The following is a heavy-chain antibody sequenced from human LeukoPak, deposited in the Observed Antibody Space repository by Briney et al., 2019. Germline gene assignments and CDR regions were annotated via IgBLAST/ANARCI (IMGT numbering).Heavy chain of an antibody. J-gene: IGHJ3*02. CDR2: IYYSGST. Sequence: TSETLSLTCTVSGGSISSYYWSWIRQPPGEGLEWVGYIYYSGSTNYNPYLKSRVTISVDTSKNQFSLKLSSVTAADTAVYYCAREKGVAFDIWGQGTMVTVSS. CDR3: AREKGVAFDI. CDR1: GGSISSYY. V-gene: IGHV4-59*01.